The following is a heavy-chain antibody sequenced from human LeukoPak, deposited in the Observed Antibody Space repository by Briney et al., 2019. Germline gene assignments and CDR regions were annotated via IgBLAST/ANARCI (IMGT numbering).Heavy chain of an antibody. J-gene: IGHJ3*02. CDR2: ILYSGST. CDR3: ATLTGGDDAFDI. CDR1: GGSISTSNYY. Sequence: PSETLSLTCTVSGGSISTSNYYWGWIRQPPGKGLEWIGNILYSGSTYYSPSLRSRVTISVLTSKNRFSLKLSSVTAADTAVYYCATLTGGDDAFDIWGQGTMVTVSS. V-gene: IGHV4-39*07. D-gene: IGHD4-23*01.